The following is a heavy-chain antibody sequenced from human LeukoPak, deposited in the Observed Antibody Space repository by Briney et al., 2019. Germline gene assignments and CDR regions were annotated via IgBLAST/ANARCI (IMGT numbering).Heavy chain of an antibody. CDR2: IRYDGSNK. CDR3: AKDDDFWSGYYGALDP. Sequence: GGSLRLSCAASGFTFSSYGMHWVRQAPGKGLEGVAFIRYDGSNKYYADSVKGRFTISRDNSKNTLYLQMNSLRAEDTAVYYCAKDDDFWSGYYGALDPWGQGTLVTVSS. D-gene: IGHD3-3*01. J-gene: IGHJ5*02. CDR1: GFTFSSYG. V-gene: IGHV3-30*02.